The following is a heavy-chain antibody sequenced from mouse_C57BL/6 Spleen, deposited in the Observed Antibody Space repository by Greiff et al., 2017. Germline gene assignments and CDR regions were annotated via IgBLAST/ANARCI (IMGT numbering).Heavy chain of an antibody. CDR2: INPNNGGT. D-gene: IGHD2-4*01. J-gene: IGHJ2*01. CDR3: ARSYDYDVYYFDY. Sequence: EVKLVESGPELVKPGASVKISCKASGYTFTDYYMNWVKQSHGKSLEWIGDINPNNGGTSYNQKFKGKATLTVDQSSSTAYMALRRLTSEVSAFYYCARSYDYDVYYFDYWGQGTTLTVSS. V-gene: IGHV1-26*01. CDR1: GYTFTDYY.